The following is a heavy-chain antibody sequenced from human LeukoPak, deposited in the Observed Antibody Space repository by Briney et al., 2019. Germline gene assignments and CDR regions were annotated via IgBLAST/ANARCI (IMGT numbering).Heavy chain of an antibody. CDR3: ARDTPVAGARFSGWVEYYYYGMDV. CDR2: IIPIFGTA. J-gene: IGHJ6*02. CDR1: GGTLSSYA. Sequence: SVNVSCKASGGTLSSYAISWVRQAPGQGLEWMGGIIPIFGTANYAQKFQGRVTITADESTSTAYMELSSLRSEDTAVYYCARDTPVAGARFSGWVEYYYYGMDVWGQGTTVTVSS. D-gene: IGHD6-19*01. V-gene: IGHV1-69*13.